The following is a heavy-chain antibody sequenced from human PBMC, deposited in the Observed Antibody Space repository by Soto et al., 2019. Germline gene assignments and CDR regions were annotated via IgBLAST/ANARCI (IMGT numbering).Heavy chain of an antibody. CDR2: MNPNSGGT. CDR1: GYTFTGYY. V-gene: IGHV1-2*04. Sequence: GASVKVSCKASGYTFTGYYMHWVRQAPGQGLEGMGWMNPNSGGTNYAQKFQGWVTMTRDTSISTAYMELSRLRAEDTAVYYCARVRGSSSRARWDWFDPWGQGTLVTVSS. D-gene: IGHD6-6*01. J-gene: IGHJ5*02. CDR3: ARVRGSSSRARWDWFDP.